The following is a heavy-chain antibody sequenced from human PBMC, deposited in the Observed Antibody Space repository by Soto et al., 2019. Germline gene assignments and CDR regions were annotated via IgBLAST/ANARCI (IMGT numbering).Heavy chain of an antibody. J-gene: IGHJ5*01. Sequence: PSVTMSLTCSVSGDSISTVDYFWAWLRKPPGQALEYIGYIYKSTTTYYNPSFESRVAISLDTSKSQFSLNVTSVTAADTAVYFCARGRYCLTGRCFPNWLDSWGQGTLVTVSS. CDR2: IYKSTTT. D-gene: IGHD2-15*01. CDR1: GDSISTVDYF. CDR3: ARGRYCLTGRCFPNWLDS. V-gene: IGHV4-30-4*01.